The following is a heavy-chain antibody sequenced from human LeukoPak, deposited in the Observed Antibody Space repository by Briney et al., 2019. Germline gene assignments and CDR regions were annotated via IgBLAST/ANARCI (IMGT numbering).Heavy chain of an antibody. CDR3: VRFEDYGGNRDVFDI. D-gene: IGHD4-23*01. CDR1: GYTFTAYY. CDR2: INPHSGGA. V-gene: IGHV1-2*02. Sequence: ASVKVSCKASGYTFTAYYINWVRQAPGQGLEWMGWINPHSGGAVYAQGFQGRVTMTRDTSISTACMELSRLRSDDTAVYYCVRFEDYGGNRDVFDIWGQGTMVTVSS. J-gene: IGHJ3*02.